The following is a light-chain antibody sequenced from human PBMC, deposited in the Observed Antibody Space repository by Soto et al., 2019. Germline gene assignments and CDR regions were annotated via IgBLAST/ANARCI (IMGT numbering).Light chain of an antibody. V-gene: IGKV3-15*01. Sequence: EIVMTQSPATLSVSPGERATLSCGASHLVSSYLAWYQQKPGQAPRLLLYGASTRATGIPVRFSGSGFGTEFTLKISSLQSEDFVVYYCQQYNNWPPSTLGQGIRLAIK. CDR2: GAS. CDR1: HLVSSY. CDR3: QQYNNWPPST. J-gene: IGKJ5*01.